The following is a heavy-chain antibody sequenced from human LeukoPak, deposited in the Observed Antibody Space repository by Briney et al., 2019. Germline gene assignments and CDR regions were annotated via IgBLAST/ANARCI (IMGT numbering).Heavy chain of an antibody. CDR3: AKERRGYSFPAYFDY. CDR1: GFTFSSYA. V-gene: IGHV3-30-3*01. J-gene: IGHJ4*02. D-gene: IGHD5-18*01. CDR2: ISYDGSNK. Sequence: GRSLRLSCAASGFTFSSYAMHWVRQAPGKGLEWVAVISYDGSNKYYADSVKGRFTISRDNSKNTLYLQMNSLRAEDTAVYYCAKERRGYSFPAYFDYWGQGTLVTVSS.